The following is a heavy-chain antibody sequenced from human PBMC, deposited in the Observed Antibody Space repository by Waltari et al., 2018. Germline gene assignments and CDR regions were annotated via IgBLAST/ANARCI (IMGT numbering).Heavy chain of an antibody. Sequence: QLQLQESGPGLVKPSETLSLTCTVPGGSISSSSYYWGWIRQPPGKGLEWIGSIYYSGSTYYNPSLKSRVTISVDTSKNQFSLKLSSVTAADTAVYYCARFLGYCSGGSCYYFDYWGQGTLVTVSS. CDR1: GGSISSSSYY. J-gene: IGHJ4*02. D-gene: IGHD2-15*01. CDR2: IYYSGST. CDR3: ARFLGYCSGGSCYYFDY. V-gene: IGHV4-39*01.